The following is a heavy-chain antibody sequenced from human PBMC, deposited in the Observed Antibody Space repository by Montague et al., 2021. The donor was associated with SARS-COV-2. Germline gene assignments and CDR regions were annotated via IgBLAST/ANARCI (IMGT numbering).Heavy chain of an antibody. CDR3: ARELVGGRAFDT. D-gene: IGHD1-26*01. CDR2: PDDRGGA. J-gene: IGHJ4*02. V-gene: IGHV4-34*01. Sequence: SETLSLTCAVYGGPLSGVYWSWIRQAPGKGPEWIAEPDDRGGATYNPSLKSRISVSVETSRHEFSLKMMSVTATDTATYYCARELVGGRAFDTWGQGTLVIVSS. CDR1: GGPLSGVY.